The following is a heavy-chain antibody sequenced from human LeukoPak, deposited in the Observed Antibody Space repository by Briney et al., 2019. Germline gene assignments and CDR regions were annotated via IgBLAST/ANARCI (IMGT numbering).Heavy chain of an antibody. CDR2: IRYDGTNQ. CDR1: GFTFSSYG. J-gene: IGHJ4*02. Sequence: PGGSLRLSCAASGFTFSSYGIHWVRQAPGKGLEWVAFIRYDGTNQYYSDSVKGRFIISRNNAKNTVYLQLHGLRPEDTALYYCAKDQRGTYSRYLDFWGQGTLVTVSS. CDR3: AKDQRGTYSRYLDF. D-gene: IGHD1-26*01. V-gene: IGHV3-30*02.